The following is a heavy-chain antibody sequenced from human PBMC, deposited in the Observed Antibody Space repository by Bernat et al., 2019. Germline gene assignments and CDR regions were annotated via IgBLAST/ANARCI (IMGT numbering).Heavy chain of an antibody. D-gene: IGHD3-16*01. CDR1: GFTFSSYW. CDR3: ARDNWGGRLPDI. Sequence: EVQLVESGGGLVQPGGSLRLSCAASGFTFSSYWMHWVRQAPGKGLVWVSRIDSDGSSTSYADSVKGRFTISRDNAKNTLYLQMNSLRADDTAVYYCARDNWGGRLPDIWGQGTMVTVSS. CDR2: IDSDGSST. V-gene: IGHV3-74*01. J-gene: IGHJ3*02.